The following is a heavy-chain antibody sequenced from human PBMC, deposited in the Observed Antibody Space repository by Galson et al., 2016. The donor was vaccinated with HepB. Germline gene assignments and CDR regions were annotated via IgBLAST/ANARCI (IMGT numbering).Heavy chain of an antibody. Sequence: SVKVSCKASGYTFTSYYIHWVRQAPGQGLEWMGIINPSAGTTSYAQRFQGRITMTRDKSTNTVYMELSSLRSEDTAVYYCARPGHDYGGHWGRPLSYYYGMDVWGQGTTVTVSS. CDR3: ARPGHDYGGHWGRPLSYYYGMDV. J-gene: IGHJ6*02. V-gene: IGHV1-46*01. CDR1: GYTFTSYY. D-gene: IGHD4-23*01. CDR2: INPSAGTT.